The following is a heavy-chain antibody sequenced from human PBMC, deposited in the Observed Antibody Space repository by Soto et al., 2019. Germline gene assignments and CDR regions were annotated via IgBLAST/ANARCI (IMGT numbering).Heavy chain of an antibody. V-gene: IGHV3-23*01. D-gene: IGHD3-9*01. CDR3: EIRLWYFDWFTLVDDY. J-gene: IGHJ4*02. Sequence: HPRGSLRLSCAASGFTFSSYAMSWVRQAPGKGLEWVSIISDSGDSTYYADSVKGRFTISRDNSKNTLYLQMNSLRAEDTAVYYCEIRLWYFDWFTLVDDYWGQGTLVTSPQ. CDR2: ISDSGDST. CDR1: GFTFSSYA.